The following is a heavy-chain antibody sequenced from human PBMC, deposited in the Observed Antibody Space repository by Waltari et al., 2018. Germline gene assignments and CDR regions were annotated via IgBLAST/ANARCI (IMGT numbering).Heavy chain of an antibody. Sequence: QVQLVESGGGVVQPGRSLRPSCAASGFTFSSYAMHWVRQAPGKGLEWVAVISYDGSNKYYADSVKGRFTISRDNSKNTLYLQMNSLRAEDTAVYYCARGLDNGDYWGQGTLVTVSS. J-gene: IGHJ4*02. CDR3: ARGLDNGDY. CDR1: GFTFSSYA. D-gene: IGHD1-20*01. CDR2: ISYDGSNK. V-gene: IGHV3-30-3*01.